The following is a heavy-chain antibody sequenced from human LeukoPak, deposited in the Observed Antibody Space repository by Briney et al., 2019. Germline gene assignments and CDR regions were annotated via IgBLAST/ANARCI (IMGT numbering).Heavy chain of an antibody. Sequence: PETLSLTCADYGGSFSGYYWSWIRQPLGKGLEWIGEINHSGSTNYNPSLKSRVTISVDTSKNQFSLKLSSVTAADTAVNCCARGPGGYCTRGVCQDVYYLDYWGARDLFSVSS. CDR2: INHSGST. D-gene: IGHD2-8*01. CDR1: GGSFSGYY. J-gene: IGHJ4*02. CDR3: ARGPGGYCTRGVCQDVYYLDY. V-gene: IGHV4-34*01.